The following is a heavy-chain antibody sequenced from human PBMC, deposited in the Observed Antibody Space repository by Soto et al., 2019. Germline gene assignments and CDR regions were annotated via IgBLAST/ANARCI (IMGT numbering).Heavy chain of an antibody. J-gene: IGHJ3*02. D-gene: IGHD6-13*01. CDR1: GYSFTSYW. CDR2: IYPGDSDT. CDR3: ARLGDFIAAAGYDAFDI. Sequence: GESLKISCKGSGYSFTSYWIGWVRQMPGQGLVWMGIIYPGDSDTSYSPSFQGQVTISADESISTAYLQWSSLKASDTAVYYCARLGDFIAAAGYDAFDIWDQGTMVTVSS. V-gene: IGHV5-51*01.